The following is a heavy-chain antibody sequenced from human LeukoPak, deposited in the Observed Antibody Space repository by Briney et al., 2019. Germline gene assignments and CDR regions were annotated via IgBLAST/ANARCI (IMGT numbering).Heavy chain of an antibody. D-gene: IGHD2-21*01. Sequence: GGSLRLSCAASGFSFSSYGMHWVRQAPGQGLEWVAVILNNGDNYYADSVKGRFTISRDNSKSTLHLQMNSLRAEDTAVYFCAKDLDSGGDSYWGQGTLVTVSS. J-gene: IGHJ4*02. CDR3: AKDLDSGGDSY. CDR1: GFSFSSYG. V-gene: IGHV3-30*18. CDR2: ILNNGDN.